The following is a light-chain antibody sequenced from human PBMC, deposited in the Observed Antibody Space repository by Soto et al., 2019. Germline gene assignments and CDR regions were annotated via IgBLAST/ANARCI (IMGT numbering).Light chain of an antibody. J-gene: IGKJ3*01. CDR2: GAS. Sequence: EIVLTQSPGTLSLSPGERAILSCRASQSVSSSYLAWYQQKPGQAPRLLIYGASSRATGIPDRFSGSGSGTDFTLTISRLEPEDVAVYYCQQYGSSPPYTFGPGTKVDIK. CDR3: QQYGSSPPYT. CDR1: QSVSSSY. V-gene: IGKV3-20*01.